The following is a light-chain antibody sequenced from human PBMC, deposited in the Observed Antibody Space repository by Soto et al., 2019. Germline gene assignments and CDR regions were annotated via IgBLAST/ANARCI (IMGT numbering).Light chain of an antibody. CDR1: QTISDF. Sequence: DIQVTQSPPSLSASVGDRVTITCRASQTISDFLNWYQQKPGQVPKLLIYSASNLQTGVPSRFSGSGSGTDFTLTISSLQPEDFATYYCQQSYSMFPPPFGQGTRVENK. V-gene: IGKV1-39*01. CDR3: QQSYSMFPPP. J-gene: IGKJ1*01. CDR2: SAS.